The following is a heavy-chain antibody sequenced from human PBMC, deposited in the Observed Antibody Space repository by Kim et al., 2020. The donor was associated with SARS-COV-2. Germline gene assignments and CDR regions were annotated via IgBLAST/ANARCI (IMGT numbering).Heavy chain of an antibody. Sequence: SVKGRFTISRDIAKNSLYLQMNSLRAEDTAVYYCARDTIENNYDSSGYDYWGQGTLVTVSS. D-gene: IGHD3-22*01. CDR3: ARDTIENNYDSSGYDY. V-gene: IGHV3-11*06. J-gene: IGHJ4*02.